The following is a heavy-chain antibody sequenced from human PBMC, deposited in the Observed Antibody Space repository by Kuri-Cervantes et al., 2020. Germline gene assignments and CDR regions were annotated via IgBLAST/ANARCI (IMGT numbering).Heavy chain of an antibody. CDR2: IYSGGST. J-gene: IGHJ4*02. Sequence: GESLKISCAASGFTFSSYAMHWVRQAPGKGLEWVSVIYSGGSTYYADSVKGRFTISRDNSKNTLYLQMNSLRAEDTAVYYCARAGDYGSFGYWGQGTLVTVSS. CDR3: ARAGDYGSFGY. D-gene: IGHD4-17*01. CDR1: GFTFSSYA. V-gene: IGHV3-NL1*01.